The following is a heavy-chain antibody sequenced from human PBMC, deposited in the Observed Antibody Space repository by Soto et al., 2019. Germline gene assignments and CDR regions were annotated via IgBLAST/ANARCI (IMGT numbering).Heavy chain of an antibody. D-gene: IGHD2-15*01. Sequence: PGGSLRLSCAASGFIFSLYAMSWVRQAPGKGLEWVTAISGSGGSTYYADSVKGRFTISRDNSKNTLYLQMNSLRAEDTALYYCAKGTGGCTGGSCNPLDSWGHGTLVTVS. CDR2: ISGSGGST. CDR3: AKGTGGCTGGSCNPLDS. CDR1: GFIFSLYA. J-gene: IGHJ5*01. V-gene: IGHV3-23*01.